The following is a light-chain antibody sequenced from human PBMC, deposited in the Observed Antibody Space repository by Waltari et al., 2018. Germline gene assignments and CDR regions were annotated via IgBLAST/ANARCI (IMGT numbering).Light chain of an antibody. CDR3: AAWDDSLNGWV. J-gene: IGLJ3*02. V-gene: IGLV1-44*01. CDR1: SSNLGINT. Sequence: QSVLSQPPSVIGTPGQGVTISCSGTSSNLGINTLHWYQQLPGTAPKLLIYNNNRRPSGVPDRFSGSKSGTSASLAISGLRSEDEADYYCAAWDDSLNGWVFGGGTKLTVL. CDR2: NNN.